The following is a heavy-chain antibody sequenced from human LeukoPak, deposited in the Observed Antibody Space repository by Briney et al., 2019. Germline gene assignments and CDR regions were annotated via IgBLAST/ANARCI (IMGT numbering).Heavy chain of an antibody. J-gene: IGHJ3*01. CDR2: FSGSGGHT. CDR1: GFNFTNYV. V-gene: IGHV3-23*01. CDR3: AKGRRTFIVVVIDAFDV. D-gene: IGHD3-22*01. Sequence: PGGSLRLSCAASGFNFTNYVMGWVRQAPGKGLGWVSAFSGSGGHTYYADAVEGRFTISRDTSKNTLYLQMNSLRAEDTAVYYCAKGRRTFIVVVIDAFDVWGQGTMVTVSS.